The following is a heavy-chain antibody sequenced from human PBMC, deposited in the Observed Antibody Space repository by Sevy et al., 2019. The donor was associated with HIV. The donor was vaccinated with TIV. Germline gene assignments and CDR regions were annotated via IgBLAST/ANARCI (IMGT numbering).Heavy chain of an antibody. V-gene: IGHV3-20*04. CDR2: INWNGGST. J-gene: IGHJ4*02. Sequence: GGSLRLSCAASGFTFDDYGMSWVRQAPGKGLEWVSGINWNGGSTGYADSVKGRFTISRDNAKNSLYLQTNSLRAEDTALYYCARYKYYYGSGSYPGAGYYFDYWGQGTLVTVSS. CDR1: GFTFDDYG. CDR3: ARYKYYYGSGSYPGAGYYFDY. D-gene: IGHD3-10*01.